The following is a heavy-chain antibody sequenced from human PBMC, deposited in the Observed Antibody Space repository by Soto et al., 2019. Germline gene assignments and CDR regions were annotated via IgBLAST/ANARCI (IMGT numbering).Heavy chain of an antibody. CDR1: GGSISSYY. D-gene: IGHD3-3*01. V-gene: IGHV4-59*01. CDR3: ARVHYDFYYYGMDV. CDR2: IYYSGST. Sequence: PSETLSLTCTVSGGSISSYYWSWIRQPPGKGLEWIGYIYYSGSTNYNPSLKSRVTISIDTSKNQFSLKLSSVTAADTAVYYCARVHYDFYYYGMDVWGQGTTVTAP. J-gene: IGHJ6*02.